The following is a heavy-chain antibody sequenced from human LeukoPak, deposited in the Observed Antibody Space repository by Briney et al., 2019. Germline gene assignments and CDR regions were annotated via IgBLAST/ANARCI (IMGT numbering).Heavy chain of an antibody. CDR2: INLNTGGA. CDR1: GYTFADYF. CDR3: ARDLTSTSNWEFDY. J-gene: IGHJ4*02. V-gene: IGHV1-2*04. D-gene: IGHD1-26*01. Sequence: ASVKVSFKASGYTFADYFIHWVRQAPGQGLEWMGRINLNTGGAEYAPKFQGWVTMTRDTSISTAYVEVNRLISDDTAVYYCARDLTSTSNWEFDYWGEGPLVIVSS.